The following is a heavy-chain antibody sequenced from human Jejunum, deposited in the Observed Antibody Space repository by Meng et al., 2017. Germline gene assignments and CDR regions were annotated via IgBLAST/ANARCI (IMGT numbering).Heavy chain of an antibody. CDR2: INTNTGNP. Sequence: QGQLVPSGSELKKPGASVNVSCKASGYTFTSQAMNWVRQAPGQGLEWMGWINTNTGNPRYAQGFTGRFVFSVDTSVSTAYLQITSLKAEDTAVYFCARDLTYGFLEWGQGTLVTVSS. CDR3: ARDLTYGFLE. CDR1: GYTFTSQA. V-gene: IGHV7-4-1*02. D-gene: IGHD3-3*01. J-gene: IGHJ4*02.